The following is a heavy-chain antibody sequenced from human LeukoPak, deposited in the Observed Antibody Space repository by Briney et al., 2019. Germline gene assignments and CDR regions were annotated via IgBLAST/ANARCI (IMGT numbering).Heavy chain of an antibody. V-gene: IGHV3-21*01. Sequence: PGGSLRLSCAASGFTFSSYSMNWVRQAPGEGLEWVSSISSSSSYIYYADSVKGRFTISRDNAKNSLYLQMNSLRAEDTAVYYCARDGGNEYAQYYFDYWGQGTLVTVSS. D-gene: IGHD3-16*01. CDR2: ISSSSSYI. J-gene: IGHJ4*02. CDR1: GFTFSSYS. CDR3: ARDGGNEYAQYYFDY.